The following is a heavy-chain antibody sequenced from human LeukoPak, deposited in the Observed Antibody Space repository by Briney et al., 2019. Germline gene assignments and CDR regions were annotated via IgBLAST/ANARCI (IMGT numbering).Heavy chain of an antibody. CDR2: IIPIFGTA. Sequence: SVKVSCKASGGTFSSYAISWVRQAPGQGLEWMGGIIPIFGTANYAQKFQGRVTVTADESTSTAYMELSSLRSEDTAVYYCASVSGTYYYYYGMDVWGQGTTVTVSS. D-gene: IGHD2-15*01. CDR3: ASVSGTYYYYYGMDV. V-gene: IGHV1-69*13. CDR1: GGTFSSYA. J-gene: IGHJ6*02.